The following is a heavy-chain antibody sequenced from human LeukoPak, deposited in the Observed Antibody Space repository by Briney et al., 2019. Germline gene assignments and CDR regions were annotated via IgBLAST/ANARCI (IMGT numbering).Heavy chain of an antibody. J-gene: IGHJ3*02. CDR1: GGSISSYY. V-gene: IGHV4-59*08. D-gene: IGHD2-21*02. CDR3: ARGGEGVTGHSDAFDI. Sequence: SETLSLTCTVSGGSISSYYWSCIRQPPGKGLERSGYIYYSGSTNYNPSLKSRVTISVDTSKNQFSLKLSSVTAADTAVYYCARGGEGVTGHSDAFDIWGQGTMVTVSS. CDR2: IYYSGST.